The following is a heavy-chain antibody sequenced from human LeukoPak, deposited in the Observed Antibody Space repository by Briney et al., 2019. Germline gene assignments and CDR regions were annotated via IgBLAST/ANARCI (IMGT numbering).Heavy chain of an antibody. J-gene: IGHJ5*02. CDR2: IYTSGST. CDR3: ARDRGDYVRWFDP. Sequence: PSETLSLTCTVSGGSISSYYWSWIRHPAGKGLERIGRIYTSGSTNYNPSLKSRVTMSVDTSKNQFSLKLSSVTAADTAVYYCARDRGDYVRWFDPWGQGTLVTVSS. D-gene: IGHD4-17*01. CDR1: GGSISSYY. V-gene: IGHV4-4*07.